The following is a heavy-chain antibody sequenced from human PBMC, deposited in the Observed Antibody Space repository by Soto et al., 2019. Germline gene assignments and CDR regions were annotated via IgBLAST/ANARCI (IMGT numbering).Heavy chain of an antibody. CDR1: GGSISSYY. D-gene: IGHD3-9*01. V-gene: IGHV4-59*08. CDR3: ARLKYDILIEYYFDY. Sequence: PSETLSLTCTVSGGSISSYYWSWIRQPPGKGLEWIGYIYYSGSTNYNPSLKSRVTISVDTSKNQFSLKLSSVTAADTAVYYCARLKYDILIEYYFDYWGQGTLVTVSS. J-gene: IGHJ4*02. CDR2: IYYSGST.